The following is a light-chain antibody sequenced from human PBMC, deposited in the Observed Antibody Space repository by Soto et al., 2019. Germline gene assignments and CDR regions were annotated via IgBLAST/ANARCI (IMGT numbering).Light chain of an antibody. CDR2: GAS. Sequence: EIGLTQSPGTLSLSPGERATLSCRASQSVSSSYLAWYQQKPGQAPRLLIYGASSRATGIPDRFSGSGSGTDFTLTISRLEPEDFALYYCQQYGSSQWTFGQGTKVEIK. V-gene: IGKV3-20*01. J-gene: IGKJ1*01. CDR1: QSVSSSY. CDR3: QQYGSSQWT.